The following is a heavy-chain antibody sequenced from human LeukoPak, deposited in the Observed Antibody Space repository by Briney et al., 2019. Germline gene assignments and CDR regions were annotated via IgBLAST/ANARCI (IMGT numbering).Heavy chain of an antibody. CDR1: GGSFSGYY. D-gene: IGHD4-17*01. CDR2: INHSGST. V-gene: IGHV4-34*01. J-gene: IGHJ6*03. Sequence: SETLSLTCAVCGGSFSGYYWSWIRQPPGKGLEWIGEINHSGSTNYNPSLKSRVTISVDTSKNQFSLKLSSVTAADTAVYYCARDYGDYNYYYYMDVWGKGTTVTISS. CDR3: ARDYGDYNYYYYMDV.